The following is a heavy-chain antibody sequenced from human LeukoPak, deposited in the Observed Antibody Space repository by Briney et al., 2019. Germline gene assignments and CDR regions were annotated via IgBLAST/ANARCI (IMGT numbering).Heavy chain of an antibody. CDR2: ISSSSSYI. J-gene: IGHJ4*02. CDR1: GFTFSSYS. D-gene: IGHD1-7*01. CDR3: ARGNYFLGQSGDYYFDY. Sequence: GGSLRLSCAASGFTFSSYSMNWVRQAPGKGLEWVSSISSSSSYIYYADSVKGRFTISRDNAKNSLYLQMNSLGAEDTAVYYCARGNYFLGQSGDYYFDYWGQGTLVTVSS. V-gene: IGHV3-21*01.